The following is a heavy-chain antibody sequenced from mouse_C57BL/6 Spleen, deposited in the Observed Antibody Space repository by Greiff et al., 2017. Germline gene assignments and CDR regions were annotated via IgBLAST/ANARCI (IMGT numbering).Heavy chain of an antibody. V-gene: IGHV1-69*01. CDR1: GYTFTSYW. D-gene: IGHD2-4*01. CDR2: IDPSDSYT. J-gene: IGHJ1*03. Sequence: QVQLQQPGAELVMPGASVKLSCKASGYTFTSYWMHWVKQRPGQGLEWIGEIDPSDSYTNYNQKFKGKSTLTVDKSSSTAYMQLSSLTSEDSAVYYCAGGDYDGYFDVWGTGTTVTVSS. CDR3: AGGDYDGYFDV.